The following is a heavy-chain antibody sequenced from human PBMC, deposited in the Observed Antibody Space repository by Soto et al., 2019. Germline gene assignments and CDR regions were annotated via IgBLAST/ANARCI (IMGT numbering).Heavy chain of an antibody. V-gene: IGHV1-8*01. CDR2: MNPNSANT. CDR3: ASRGTSYYGMDV. CDR1: GYTFTSYD. D-gene: IGHD1-1*01. Sequence: QVQLVQSGAEVKKPGASVKVSCKASGYTFTSYDINWVRQATGQGLEWMGWMNPNSANTGYAQKFQGRVTMTRNTSISTAYMELSSLRSEDTAVYYCASRGTSYYGMDVWGQGTTVTVSS. J-gene: IGHJ6*02.